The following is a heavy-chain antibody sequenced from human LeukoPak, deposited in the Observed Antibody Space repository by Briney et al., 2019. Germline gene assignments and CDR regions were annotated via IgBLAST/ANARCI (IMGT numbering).Heavy chain of an antibody. Sequence: GASVMVSCKASGYTFTSYGISWVRQAPGQGLEWMGWISAYNGNTNYAQKLQGRVTMTTDTSTSTAYMELRSLRSDDTAVYYCARGPYYYDSSGYPRGSYFDYWGQGTLVTVSS. J-gene: IGHJ4*02. V-gene: IGHV1-18*01. CDR2: ISAYNGNT. D-gene: IGHD3-22*01. CDR3: ARGPYYYDSSGYPRGSYFDY. CDR1: GYTFTSYG.